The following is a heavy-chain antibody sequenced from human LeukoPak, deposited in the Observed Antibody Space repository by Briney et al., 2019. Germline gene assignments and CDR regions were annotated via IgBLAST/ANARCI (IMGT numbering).Heavy chain of an antibody. CDR2: ISYDGSNK. CDR1: GFTFSSYA. V-gene: IGHV3-30-3*01. D-gene: IGHD3-9*01. Sequence: GGSLRLSCAASGFTFSSYAMHWVRQAPGKGLEWVAVISYDGSNKYHADSVKGRFTISRDNSKNTLYLQMNSLRAEDTAVYYCASWKGYYDILTGYYPSHDAFDIWGQGTMVTVSS. CDR3: ASWKGYYDILTGYYPSHDAFDI. J-gene: IGHJ3*02.